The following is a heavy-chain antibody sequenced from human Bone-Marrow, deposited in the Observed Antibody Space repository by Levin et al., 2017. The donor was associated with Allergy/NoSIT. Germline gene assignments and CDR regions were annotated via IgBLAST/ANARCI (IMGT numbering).Heavy chain of an antibody. Sequence: GESLKISCEGSGYSFTKYWIGWVRQMPGKGLEWMGIIYPGDSNTRYSPSLLGQVTISADKSINTAYLQWSGLKASDTAMYYCAKMGDGTDWGSSYFFDSWGQGTLVIVSS. J-gene: IGHJ4*02. CDR2: IYPGDSNT. D-gene: IGHD7-27*01. CDR1: GYSFTKYW. CDR3: AKMGDGTDWGSSYFFDS. V-gene: IGHV5-51*01.